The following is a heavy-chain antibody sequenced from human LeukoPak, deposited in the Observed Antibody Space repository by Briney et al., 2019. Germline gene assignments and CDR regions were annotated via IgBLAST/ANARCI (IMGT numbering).Heavy chain of an antibody. CDR3: ARDLGCSGYDSLYYYYYYMDV. D-gene: IGHD5-12*01. CDR1: GFTFSSYS. Sequence: GSLRLSCAASGFTFSSYSMIWVRQAPGKGLGWVSSISSSSSYIFFADSVKGRFTISRDNAKNSLYLQMNSLRAEDTAVYYCARDLGCSGYDSLYYYYYYMDVWGKGTTVTVSS. CDR2: ISSSSSYI. J-gene: IGHJ6*03. V-gene: IGHV3-21*01.